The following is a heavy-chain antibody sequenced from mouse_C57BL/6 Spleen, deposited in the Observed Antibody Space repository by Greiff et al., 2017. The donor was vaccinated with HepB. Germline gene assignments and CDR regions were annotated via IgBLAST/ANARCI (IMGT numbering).Heavy chain of an antibody. V-gene: IGHV14-4*01. Sequence: EVQLVESGAELVRPGASVKLSCTASGFNIKDDYMHWVKQRPEQGLEWIGWIDPENGDTEYASKFQGKATITADTSSNTAYLQLSSLTSEDTAVYYCTAYYGRFAYWGQGTLVTVSA. CDR3: TAYYGRFAY. D-gene: IGHD1-1*01. J-gene: IGHJ3*01. CDR2: IDPENGDT. CDR1: GFNIKDDY.